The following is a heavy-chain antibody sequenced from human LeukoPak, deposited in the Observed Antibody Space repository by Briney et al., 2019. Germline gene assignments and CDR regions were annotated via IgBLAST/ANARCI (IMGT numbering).Heavy chain of an antibody. D-gene: IGHD2-21*02. Sequence: PGGSLRLSCAASGFTFSDYYMCWIRQAPGKGLEWVSYISSSGSTIYYADSVKGRFTISRDNAKNSLYLQMNSLRAEDTAVYYCAREHIVVVTAIFDYWGQGTLVTVSS. CDR2: ISSSGSTI. CDR3: AREHIVVVTAIFDY. CDR1: GFTFSDYY. J-gene: IGHJ4*02. V-gene: IGHV3-11*01.